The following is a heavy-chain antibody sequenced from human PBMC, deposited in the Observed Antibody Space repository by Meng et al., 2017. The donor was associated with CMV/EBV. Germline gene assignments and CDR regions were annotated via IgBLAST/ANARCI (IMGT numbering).Heavy chain of an antibody. CDR1: GGTFSSYA. Sequence: SVKVSCKASGGTFSSYAISWVRQAPGQGLEWMGGIIPIFGTANYAQKFQGRVTITTDESTSTAYMELSSLRSEDTAVYYCARSIAARRVALDYWGQGTLVTVSS. V-gene: IGHV1-69*05. D-gene: IGHD6-6*01. CDR2: IIPIFGTA. J-gene: IGHJ4*02. CDR3: ARSIAARRVALDY.